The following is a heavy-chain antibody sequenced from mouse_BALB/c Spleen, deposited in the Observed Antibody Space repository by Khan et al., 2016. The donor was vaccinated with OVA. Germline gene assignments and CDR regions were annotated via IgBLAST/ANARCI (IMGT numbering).Heavy chain of an antibody. D-gene: IGHD2-14*01. J-gene: IGHJ4*01. V-gene: IGHV9-3-1*01. CDR3: ARVGYSGTMDY. Sequence: QVQLKQSGPELKKPGETVKISCKASGYTFTNYGMNWVKQAPGKGLKWMGFINTYTGEPTYADDFKGRFAFSLETSASTAYLQINNLKNEDTSTYFCARVGYSGTMDYWGQGTSGTVSS. CDR1: GYTFTNYG. CDR2: INTYTGEP.